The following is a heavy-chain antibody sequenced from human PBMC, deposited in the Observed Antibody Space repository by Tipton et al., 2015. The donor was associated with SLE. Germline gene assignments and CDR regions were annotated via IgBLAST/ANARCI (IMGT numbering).Heavy chain of an antibody. V-gene: IGHV3-7*01. CDR3: AKGTPYGPFDP. CDR2: INQDGGEK. D-gene: IGHD3-10*01. Sequence: SLRLSCAASGFTFSSYWMTWVRQTPGKGLEWVANINQDGGEKYYVDSVKGRFTISRDNANSSLYLQMNNLRAEDTAVYYCAKGTPYGPFDPWGQGTLVTVSS. J-gene: IGHJ5*02. CDR1: GFTFSSYW.